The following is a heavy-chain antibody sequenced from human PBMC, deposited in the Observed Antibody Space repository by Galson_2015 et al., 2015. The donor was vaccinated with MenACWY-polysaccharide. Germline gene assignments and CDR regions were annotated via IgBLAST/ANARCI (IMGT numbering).Heavy chain of an antibody. CDR2: IYSGGST. CDR1: GFTVSSIF. Sequence: SLRLSCAASGFTVSSIFMSWVCQAPGKGLEWVPIIYSGGSTYYADSVKGRFTISRDNSKNTLYLQMNSLRAEDTAVYYCARDPLSRNDAFDIWGQGTMVTVSS. CDR3: ARDPLSRNDAFDI. J-gene: IGHJ3*02. V-gene: IGHV3-66*01. D-gene: IGHD2-2*01.